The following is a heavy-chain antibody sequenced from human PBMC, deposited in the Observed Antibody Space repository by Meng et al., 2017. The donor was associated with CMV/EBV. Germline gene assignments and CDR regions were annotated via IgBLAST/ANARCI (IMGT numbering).Heavy chain of an antibody. J-gene: IGHJ3*02. CDR2: IYTSVST. CDR3: ARDRLDYYSSGYYYAHEIYAFDI. Sequence: YSWSSLRQPAGKGLEWIGRIYTSVSTHYNPSLKSRVTMSVDTSKNQFSLKLSSVTAADTAVYYCARDRLDYYSSGYYYAHEIYAFDIWGQGTMVTVSS. CDR1: YS. V-gene: IGHV4-4*07. D-gene: IGHD3-22*01.